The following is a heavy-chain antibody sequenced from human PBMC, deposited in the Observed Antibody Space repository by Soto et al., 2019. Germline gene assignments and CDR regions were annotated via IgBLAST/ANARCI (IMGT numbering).Heavy chain of an antibody. CDR2: IIPIFGTA. CDR3: ARDREEGLQFGGYFDL. Sequence: QVQLVQSGAEVKKPGSSVKVSCKASGGTFSSYAISWVRQAPGQGLEWMGGIIPIFGTANYAQKFQGRVTITADESTSTAYMELSSLRSEDTTVYYCARDREEGLQFGGYFDLWGRGTLVTVSS. J-gene: IGHJ2*01. V-gene: IGHV1-69*01. D-gene: IGHD3-10*01. CDR1: GGTFSSYA.